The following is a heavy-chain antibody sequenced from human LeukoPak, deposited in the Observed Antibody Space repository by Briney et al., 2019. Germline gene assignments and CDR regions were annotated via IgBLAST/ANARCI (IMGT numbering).Heavy chain of an antibody. CDR3: ARGGRAFDV. V-gene: IGHV4-39*07. Sequence: SETLSLTCSVSGDSIRSTIYYWGWIRQPPGKGLEWIGSAYYNGSTYDNPSLKSRVTISVDTSKNQFSLKLSSVTAADTAVYYCARGGRAFDVWGQGTLISVSP. CDR1: GDSIRSTIYY. J-gene: IGHJ3*01. CDR2: AYYNGST.